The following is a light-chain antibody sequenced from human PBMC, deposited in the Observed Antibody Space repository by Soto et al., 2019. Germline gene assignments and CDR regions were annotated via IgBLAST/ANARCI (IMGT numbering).Light chain of an antibody. CDR2: GAS. J-gene: IGKJ1*01. CDR1: QSVSSSY. Sequence: ETVLTQSPGTLSLSPGERATLSCRASQSVSSSYLAWYQHNPGQAPRLLIYGASSRATGIPDRFSGSGSGTDFTLTISRLEPEDFAVYYCQQYGSSPVTFGQGTKVDIK. V-gene: IGKV3-20*01. CDR3: QQYGSSPVT.